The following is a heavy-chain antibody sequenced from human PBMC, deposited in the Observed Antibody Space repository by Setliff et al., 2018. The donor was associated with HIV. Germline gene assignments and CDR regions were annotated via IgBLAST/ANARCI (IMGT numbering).Heavy chain of an antibody. CDR1: GYTFNTYG. Sequence: VKVSCKASGYTFNTYGISWVRQAPGQGLEWMGWISPYNGYTNYVQKLQGRVTMTTDTSTSIAYMELRSLKSDDTAVYYCAREITNYFDYWGQGTLVTVSS. CDR2: ISPYNGYT. CDR3: AREITNYFDY. D-gene: IGHD3-16*01. J-gene: IGHJ4*02. V-gene: IGHV1-18*01.